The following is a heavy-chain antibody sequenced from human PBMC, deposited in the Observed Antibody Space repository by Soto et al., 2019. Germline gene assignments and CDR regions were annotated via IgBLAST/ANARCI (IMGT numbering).Heavy chain of an antibody. CDR1: GGSIISDGYS. J-gene: IGHJ3*02. V-gene: IGHV4-30-2*01. CDR2: IYEGGNT. Sequence: QLQLQESGSGLVKSSQSLSLTCAVSGGSIISDGYSWSWIRQPPGKGLQWIGHIYEGGNTYYTPSLESRVAISTDKSKNQFSLRLSSVTAADTAVYYCVRRSPEDAFDIWGQGTMVTL. CDR3: VRRSPEDAFDI.